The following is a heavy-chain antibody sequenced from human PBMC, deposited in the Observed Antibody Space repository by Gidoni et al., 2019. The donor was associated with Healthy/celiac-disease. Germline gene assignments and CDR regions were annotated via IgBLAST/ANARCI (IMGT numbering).Heavy chain of an antibody. J-gene: IGHJ4*02. CDR3: AKGFLGWNDDPNVXY. CDR2: ISYDGSNK. CDR1: GFTFSSYG. Sequence: QVQLVESGGGVVQPGRSLRLSCAASGFTFSSYGMHWVRQAPGKGLEWVAVISYDGSNKYYADSVKGRFTISRDNSKNTLYLQMNSLRAEDTAVYYCAKGFLGWNDDPNVXYWGQGTLVTVAS. V-gene: IGHV3-30*18. D-gene: IGHD3-3*01.